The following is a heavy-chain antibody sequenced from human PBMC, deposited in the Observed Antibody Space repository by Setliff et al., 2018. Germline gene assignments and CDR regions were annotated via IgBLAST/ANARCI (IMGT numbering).Heavy chain of an antibody. Sequence: PGGSLRLSCAASGFSFSSYGMHWGRQAPGKGLEWVGRIRDKYNIYAIAYAASVEGRFTISRDDSKNMAYLQMNSLRTEDTAVYYCTRRSVNSSADWGQGTLVTVSS. CDR1: GFSFSSYG. V-gene: IGHV3-73*01. CDR2: IRDKYNIYAI. CDR3: TRRSVNSSAD. J-gene: IGHJ4*02. D-gene: IGHD6-19*01.